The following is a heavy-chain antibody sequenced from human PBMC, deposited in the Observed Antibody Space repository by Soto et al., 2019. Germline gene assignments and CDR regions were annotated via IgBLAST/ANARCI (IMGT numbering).Heavy chain of an antibody. D-gene: IGHD6-19*01. V-gene: IGHV3-30-3*01. Sequence: QVQLVESGGGVVQPGRSLRLSCAASGFTFSSYAMPWVRQAPCKGLEWVAVLSYDGRNKYYADYVKGRFTISRDNSKNTLYLQMNTLRAEDTAVYSCARDKSPYSSGWHNRHFDSWGQGTLVTVSS. CDR3: ARDKSPYSSGWHNRHFDS. CDR2: LSYDGRNK. J-gene: IGHJ4*02. CDR1: GFTFSSYA.